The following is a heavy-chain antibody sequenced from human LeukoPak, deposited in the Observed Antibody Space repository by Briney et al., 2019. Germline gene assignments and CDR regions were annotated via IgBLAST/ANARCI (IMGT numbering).Heavy chain of an antibody. D-gene: IGHD1-26*01. V-gene: IGHV3-53*01. CDR2: IYSGGST. CDR1: GFTVSNNF. Sequence: PGGSLRLSCAASGFTVSNNFMNWVRQAPGKGLEWVSGIYSGGSTYYADSVKGRFTISRDNAKNSLYLQMNSLRAEDTAVYYCARGDSGSYYFDYWGQGNLVTVSS. CDR3: ARGDSGSYYFDY. J-gene: IGHJ4*02.